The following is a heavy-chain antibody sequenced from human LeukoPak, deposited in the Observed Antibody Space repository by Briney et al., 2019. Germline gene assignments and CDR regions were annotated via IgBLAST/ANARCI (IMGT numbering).Heavy chain of an antibody. Sequence: GGSLSLSCAASGFTFSSYSMNWVRQAPGKGLEWVSYISSSSTIYYADSVKGRFTISRDNAKNSLYLQMNNLRAEDTAVYYCARFPTVVLRLAYYFDYWGQGTLVTVSS. CDR2: ISSSSTI. CDR1: GFTFSSYS. CDR3: ARFPTVVLRLAYYFDY. J-gene: IGHJ4*02. D-gene: IGHD4-23*01. V-gene: IGHV3-48*01.